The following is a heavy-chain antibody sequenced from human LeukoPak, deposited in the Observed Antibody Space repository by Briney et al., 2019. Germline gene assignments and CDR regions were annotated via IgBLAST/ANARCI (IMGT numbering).Heavy chain of an antibody. CDR3: AVQGGMATGGAQSYYYYGMDV. J-gene: IGHJ6*02. D-gene: IGHD5-24*01. CDR1: GYTFTSYD. CDR2: MNPNSGNT. V-gene: IGHV1-8*01. Sequence: ASVKVSCKASGYTFTSYDINWVRQATGQGLEWMGWMNPNSGNTGYAQKFQGRVTMTRNTSISTAYMELSSLRSEDTAVYYCAVQGGMATGGAQSYYYYGMDVWGQGTTVTVSS.